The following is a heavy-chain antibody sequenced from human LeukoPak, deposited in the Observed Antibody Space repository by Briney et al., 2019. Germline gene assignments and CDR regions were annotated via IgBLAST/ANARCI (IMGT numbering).Heavy chain of an antibody. J-gene: IGHJ4*02. V-gene: IGHV3-74*01. CDR3: ATSSSWYPVSSDH. D-gene: IGHD6-13*01. Sequence: QPGGSLTLSCAASGFTFSSYWMHWVRQAPGKGPVWVSRINSDGSDTSYADSVKGRFTVSRDNAKNTLYLQMNSLRPEDTALYYCATSSSWYPVSSDHWGQGTLVTVSS. CDR2: INSDGSDT. CDR1: GFTFSSYW.